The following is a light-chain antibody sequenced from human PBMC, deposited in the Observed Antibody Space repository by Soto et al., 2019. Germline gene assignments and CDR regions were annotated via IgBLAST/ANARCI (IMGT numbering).Light chain of an antibody. CDR2: STS. CDR3: QQYGRSPNT. J-gene: IGKJ2*01. V-gene: IGKV3-20*01. CDR1: PSVSSTY. Sequence: EVVLTQSPGTLSLSPGERATLSCRASPSVSSTYLAWYQQKPGQSPRLLIYSTSSRATGIPDRFSGSGSGTDFTLTISRLEPEDFAVYYCQQYGRSPNTFGQGTKLEI.